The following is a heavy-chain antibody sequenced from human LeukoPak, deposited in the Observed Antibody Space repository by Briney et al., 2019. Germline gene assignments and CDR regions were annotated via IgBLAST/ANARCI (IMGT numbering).Heavy chain of an antibody. CDR1: GFTFSSYS. Sequence: PGGSLRLPCAASGFTFSSYSMNWVRQAPGKGLEWVSSISSSSSYIYYADSVKGRFTISRDNAKNSLYLQMNSLRAEDTAVYYCARGVGATTSDYWGQGTLVTVSS. CDR3: ARGVGATTSDY. V-gene: IGHV3-21*01. D-gene: IGHD1-26*01. CDR2: ISSSSSYI. J-gene: IGHJ4*02.